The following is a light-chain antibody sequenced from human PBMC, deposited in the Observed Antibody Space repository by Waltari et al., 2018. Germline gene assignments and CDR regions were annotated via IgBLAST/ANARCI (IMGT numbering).Light chain of an antibody. CDR1: QTINNNF. CDR2: GAS. V-gene: IGKV3-20*01. CDR3: QQYDGSVLT. Sequence: CRASQTINNNFLVWYQQKPGQAPRLIIHGASSRATGFTDRFSGSGSGTDFTLTISSLKPEDSAVYYCQQYDGSVLTFGGGTKVEI. J-gene: IGKJ4*01.